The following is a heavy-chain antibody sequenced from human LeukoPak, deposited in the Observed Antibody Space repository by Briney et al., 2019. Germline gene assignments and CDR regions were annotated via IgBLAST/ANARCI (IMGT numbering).Heavy chain of an antibody. V-gene: IGHV4-31*03. J-gene: IGHJ5*02. CDR3: AATYNWNYAEGGFDP. CDR2: IYYSGST. Sequence: ASETLSLTCTVSGGSISSGGYYWSWIRQHPGKGLEWIGYIYYSGSTYYNPSLKSRVTISVDTSKDQFSLKLSSVTAADTAVYYCAATYNWNYAEGGFDPWGQGTLVTVSS. D-gene: IGHD1-7*01. CDR1: GGSISSGGYY.